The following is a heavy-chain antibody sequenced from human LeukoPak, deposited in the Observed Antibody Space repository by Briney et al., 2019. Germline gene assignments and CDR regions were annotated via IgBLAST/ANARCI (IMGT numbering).Heavy chain of an antibody. Sequence: GGSLRLSCAASGFTFSDYYMSWIRQAPGKGLEWISYISSSSRGTSTYYADSVKGRFTISRDNAKNSLYLQMNNLRAEDTAVYYCARDSGWFDPWGQGTLVTVSS. CDR3: ARDSGWFDP. D-gene: IGHD3-10*01. J-gene: IGHJ5*02. CDR1: GFTFSDYY. CDR2: ISSSSRGTST. V-gene: IGHV3-11*01.